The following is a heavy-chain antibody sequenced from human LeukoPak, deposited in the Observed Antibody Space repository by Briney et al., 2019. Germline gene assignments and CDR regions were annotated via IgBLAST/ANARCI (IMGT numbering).Heavy chain of an antibody. D-gene: IGHD6-13*01. CDR1: GFTFSSYG. J-gene: IGHJ4*02. V-gene: IGHV3-21*01. Sequence: GGSLRLSCAASGFTFSSYGMHWVRQAPGKGLEWVSFISTSSSYIYCADSVKGRFTISRDNAKNSLYLQMNSLRAEDTAVYYCARASSSWYYFDYWGQGTLVTVSS. CDR3: ARASSSWYYFDY. CDR2: ISTSSSYI.